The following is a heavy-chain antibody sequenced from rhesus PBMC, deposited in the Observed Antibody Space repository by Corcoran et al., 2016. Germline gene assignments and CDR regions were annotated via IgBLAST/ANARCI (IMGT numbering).Heavy chain of an antibody. Sequence: EVQLVQSGAEVKRPGESLKISCKTSGYSFTSYWNSWVRQMPGKGLEGRGAIDPSDSATTYPPSFQGHVTISADKSISTTYLQWSSLKASDTATYYCAKGTINGLDSWGQGVVVTVSS. CDR3: AKGTINGLDS. CDR1: GYSFTSYW. CDR2: IDPSDSAT. J-gene: IGHJ6*01. D-gene: IGHD1-14*01. V-gene: IGHV5-2*01.